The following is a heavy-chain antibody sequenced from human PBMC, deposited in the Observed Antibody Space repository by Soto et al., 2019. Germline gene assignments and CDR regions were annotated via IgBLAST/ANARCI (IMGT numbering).Heavy chain of an antibody. V-gene: IGHV1-18*01. J-gene: IGHJ4*02. Sequence: QVQLVQSGAEVKKPGASVKVSCKASGYTFTSYGISWVRQAPGQGLEWMGWISTYNGNTKYAQKLQGRVTMTTDTSPRTAYMELRSLRSDDTAVFYCARDMVRGVRSDYWGQGTLVTVSS. CDR3: ARDMVRGVRSDY. CDR2: ISTYNGNT. D-gene: IGHD3-10*01. CDR1: GYTFTSYG.